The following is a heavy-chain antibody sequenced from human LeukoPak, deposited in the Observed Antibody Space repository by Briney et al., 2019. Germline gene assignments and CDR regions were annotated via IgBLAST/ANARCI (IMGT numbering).Heavy chain of an antibody. CDR2: INHSGST. CDR3: AEDTSGYDLGNFDY. V-gene: IGHV4-34*01. Sequence: EINHSGSTNYNPSLKSRVTISVDTSKNQFSLKLSSVTAADTAVYYCAEDTSGYDLGNFDYWGQGTLVTVSS. D-gene: IGHD5-12*01. J-gene: IGHJ4*02.